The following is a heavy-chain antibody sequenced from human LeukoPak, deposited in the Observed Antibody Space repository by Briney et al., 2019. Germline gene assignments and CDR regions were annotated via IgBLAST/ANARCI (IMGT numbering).Heavy chain of an antibody. J-gene: IGHJ5*02. V-gene: IGHV3-33*01. CDR3: ARDLGDYYGSGIGWFDP. Sequence: GGSLRLSCAASGFTFSSYGMHWVRQAPGKGLEWVAVIWYDGSNKYYADSVKGRFTISRDNSKNTLYLQMNSLRAEDTAVYYCARDLGDYYGSGIGWFDPWGQGTLVTVSS. CDR1: GFTFSSYG. D-gene: IGHD3-10*01. CDR2: IWYDGSNK.